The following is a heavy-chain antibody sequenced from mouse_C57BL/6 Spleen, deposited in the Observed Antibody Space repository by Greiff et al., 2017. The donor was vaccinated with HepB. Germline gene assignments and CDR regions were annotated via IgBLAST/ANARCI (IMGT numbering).Heavy chain of an antibody. V-gene: IGHV1-53*01. CDR1: GYTFTSYD. CDR2: INPSNGGT. CDR3: ARFEAWFAY. Sequence: VQLKQSGPELVKPGASVKLSCKASGYTFTSYDINWVKQRPGQGLEWIGNINPSNGGTNYNEKFKSKATLTVDKSSSTAYMQLSSLTSEDSAVYYCARFEAWFAYWGQGTLVTVSA. J-gene: IGHJ3*01.